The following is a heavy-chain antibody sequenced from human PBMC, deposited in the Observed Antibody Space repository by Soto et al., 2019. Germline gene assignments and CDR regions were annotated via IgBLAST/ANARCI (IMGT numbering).Heavy chain of an antibody. CDR1: GYSFIKYG. V-gene: IGHV1-18*01. D-gene: IGHD6-19*01. Sequence: VASVKVSCKASGYSFIKYGISWVRQAPGQGLEWMGWISTYNGDTNSAPKFQGRVTMTRDTSTSTAYMELTSLRSDDTAVYYCARDPSNTSGYRIWFDSWGQGNLVTVSS. CDR2: ISTYNGDT. J-gene: IGHJ5*01. CDR3: ARDPSNTSGYRIWFDS.